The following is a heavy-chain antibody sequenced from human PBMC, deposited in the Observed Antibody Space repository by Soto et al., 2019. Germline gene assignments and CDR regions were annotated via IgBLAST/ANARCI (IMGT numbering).Heavy chain of an antibody. J-gene: IGHJ5*02. CDR1: GFTFSSYW. V-gene: IGHV3-7*03. Sequence: EVQLVESGGGLVQPGGSLRLSCAASGFTFSSYWMSWARQAPGKGLEWVANIKQDGSEKYYVDSVKGRFTISRDNAKNSLYLQMNSLRAEDTAVYYCARQGTSFRFLDQRGWFDPWGEGTLVTVSS. CDR2: IKQDGSEK. D-gene: IGHD3-3*01. CDR3: ARQGTSFRFLDQRGWFDP.